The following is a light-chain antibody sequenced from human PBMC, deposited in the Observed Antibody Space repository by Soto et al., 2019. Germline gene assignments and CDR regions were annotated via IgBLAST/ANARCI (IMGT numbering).Light chain of an antibody. CDR1: QSISNY. V-gene: IGKV1-39*01. Sequence: DIQMTQSPSSLSASVGDRVSITCRASQSISNYLNWYQQKPGKAPKVLIYAASSLQSGVPSRFSGSGSGTDFTLTISSLQPEDFATYYCQQNYNTPRTFGKGTKVEIK. J-gene: IGKJ4*01. CDR3: QQNYNTPRT. CDR2: AAS.